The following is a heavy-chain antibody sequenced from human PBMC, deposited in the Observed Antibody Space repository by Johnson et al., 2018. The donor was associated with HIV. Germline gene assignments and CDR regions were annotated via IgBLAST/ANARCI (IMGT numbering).Heavy chain of an antibody. CDR3: ARAGQLPEDAFDI. CDR1: GFTVSSNY. V-gene: IGHV3-53*01. J-gene: IGHJ3*02. CDR2: IYSGGST. Sequence: VQLVESGGGLIQPGGSLRLSCAASGFTVSSNYMSWVHQAPGKGLEWVSVIYSGGSTYYADSVKGRFTISRDNSKNTLYLQMNSLRAEDTAVYYCARAGQLPEDAFDIWCQGTMVTVSS. D-gene: IGHD1-7*01.